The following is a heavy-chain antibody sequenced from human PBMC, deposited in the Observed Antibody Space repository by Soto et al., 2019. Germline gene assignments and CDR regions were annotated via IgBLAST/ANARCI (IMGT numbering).Heavy chain of an antibody. J-gene: IGHJ3*02. CDR3: GRDIDGGYSDYIGGSYRYRFAFDI. D-gene: IGHD3-16*02. CDR1: GYTFTSYG. Sequence: ASEKVSCKASGYTFTSYGMSWLRQAPGQGLEWMGWISAYNVNTNYAQKLQGRVTMTTDTSTSTAYMELRSLRSDDTAVYYCGRDIDGGYSDYIGGSYRYRFAFDIWGQGTMVT. CDR2: ISAYNVNT. V-gene: IGHV1-18*01.